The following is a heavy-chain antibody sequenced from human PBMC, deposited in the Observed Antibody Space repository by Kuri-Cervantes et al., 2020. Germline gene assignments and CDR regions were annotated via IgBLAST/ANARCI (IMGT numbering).Heavy chain of an antibody. D-gene: IGHD5-18*01. CDR1: GGFITSEH. CDR2: VYSSGTT. V-gene: IGHV4-59*08. CDR3: ATLDTAVGGSYYNYYGMDV. J-gene: IGHJ6*02. Sequence: GSLRLSCNVSGGFITSEHCSWIRQAPGKGLEWIGFVYSSGTTTYNPSLKSRVTISIDTSKNQFSLRLSSVTAADTAIYYCATLDTAVGGSYYNYYGMDVWGQGTTVTVSS.